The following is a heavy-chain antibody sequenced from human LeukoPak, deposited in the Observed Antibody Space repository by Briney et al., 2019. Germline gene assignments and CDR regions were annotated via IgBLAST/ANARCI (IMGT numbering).Heavy chain of an antibody. J-gene: IGHJ1*01. D-gene: IGHD5-24*01. V-gene: IGHV3-74*01. CDR2: INTDGSYT. Sequence: PGGSLRLSCAASGFTFSSYWMHWVRQAPGKGLVWVSRINTDGSYTSYADSVKGRFTISRDNAKNTLYLQMNSLRAEDTAVYFCARDPGDGYYFHRWGQGTLVTVSS. CDR1: GFTFSSYW. CDR3: ARDPGDGYYFHR.